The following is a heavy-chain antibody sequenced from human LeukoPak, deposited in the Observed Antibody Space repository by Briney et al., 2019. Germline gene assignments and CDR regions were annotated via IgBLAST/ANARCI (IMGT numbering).Heavy chain of an antibody. CDR3: ASGSSSRPFDY. V-gene: IGHV3-48*04. Sequence: GGSLRLSCAASGFTFSSYSMNWVRQAPGKGLEWVSYISSSTSTTYYADSVKGRFTIARDNATNSLSLQMNSLRAEDTAVYYCASGSSSRPFDYWGQGTLVTVSS. CDR2: ISSSTSTT. CDR1: GFTFSSYS. D-gene: IGHD6-13*01. J-gene: IGHJ4*02.